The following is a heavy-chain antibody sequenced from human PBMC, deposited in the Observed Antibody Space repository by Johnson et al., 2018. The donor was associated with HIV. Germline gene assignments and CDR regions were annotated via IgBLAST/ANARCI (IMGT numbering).Heavy chain of an antibody. CDR2: ISGGGSGT. CDR1: GFTFSSYA. J-gene: IGHJ3*02. V-gene: IGHV3-23*04. D-gene: IGHD3-22*01. Sequence: VQLVESGGGVVQPGESLRLSCAASGFTFSSYAIHWVRQAPGKGLQWVSTISGGGSGTYYADSVKGRYTISRDNSKNTLSLQMNSLSVEDTAIYYCAKRLGYDSRGDQFDIWGQGTMVTVSS. CDR3: AKRLGYDSRGDQFDI.